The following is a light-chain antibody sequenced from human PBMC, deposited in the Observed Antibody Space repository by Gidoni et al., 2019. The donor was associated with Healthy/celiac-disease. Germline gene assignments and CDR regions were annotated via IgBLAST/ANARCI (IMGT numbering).Light chain of an antibody. CDR1: SSKIGNNY. V-gene: IGLV1-51*02. CDR3: GTWDSSLSVV. CDR2: ENN. Sequence: QSVLTQPPSVSAAPGQKVTISCSGSSSKIGNNYVSWYQQLPGTAPKLLIYENNKRPSGIPDRFSGSKSGTSATLGITGLQTGDEADYYCGTWDSSLSVVFGGGTKLTVL. J-gene: IGLJ2*01.